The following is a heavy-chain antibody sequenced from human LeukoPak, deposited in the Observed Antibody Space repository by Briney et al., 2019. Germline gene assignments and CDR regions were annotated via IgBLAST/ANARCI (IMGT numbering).Heavy chain of an antibody. CDR1: GGSISSSSYY. Sequence: PSETLSLTCTVSGGSISSSSYYWGWIRQPPGKGLEWIGSIYYSGSTYYNPSLKSRVTISVDTSKNQVSLNLTSVTAADTALYYCARRGSGGSPPATWGQGTMVTVSS. CDR3: ARRGSGGSPPAT. D-gene: IGHD2-15*01. CDR2: IYYSGST. J-gene: IGHJ4*02. V-gene: IGHV4-39*07.